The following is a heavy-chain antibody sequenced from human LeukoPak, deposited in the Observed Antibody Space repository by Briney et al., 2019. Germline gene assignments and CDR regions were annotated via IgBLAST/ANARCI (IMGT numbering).Heavy chain of an antibody. V-gene: IGHV6-1*01. CDR2: TYYRSKWYN. CDR1: GDSVSSNSAA. D-gene: IGHD4-11*01. CDR3: ARGMTTVTTASYYFDY. Sequence: SQTLSLTCASSGDSVSSNSAAWNWIRQSPSRGLEWLGRTYYRSKWYNDYAVSVKSRVTINPDTSKNQFSLQLNSVTPEDTAVYYCARGMTTVTTASYYFDYWGQGTLVTVSS. J-gene: IGHJ4*02.